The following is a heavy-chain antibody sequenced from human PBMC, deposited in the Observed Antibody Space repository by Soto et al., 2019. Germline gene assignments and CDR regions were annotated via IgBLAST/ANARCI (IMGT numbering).Heavy chain of an antibody. D-gene: IGHD5-18*01. V-gene: IGHV1-2*02. CDR1: VYTFNDCY. J-gene: IGHJ5*02. CDR2: INPNSGDT. Sequence: ASFQVSCQTSVYTFNDCYIQWVREAPRQGLEWLGWINPNSGDTHYGQHFQGRVTLIADTSINTTYMQLSSLAPGDTAMYYCARDLRGYSNWFHPWGQGTLVNVSS. CDR3: ARDLRGYSNWFHP.